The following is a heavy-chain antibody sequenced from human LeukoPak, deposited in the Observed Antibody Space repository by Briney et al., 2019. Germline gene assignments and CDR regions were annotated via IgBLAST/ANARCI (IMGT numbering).Heavy chain of an antibody. CDR3: ARDPSGTTIDNYYTLPKGLDV. CDR1: GYTVTGSY. J-gene: IGHJ6*02. CDR2: TYSGGTT. Sequence: GGSLRLSCAASGYTVTGSYINWVRQAPGKGLEWISVTYSGGTTYYSGSVKDRFIVSRDSSKNTSYLQMTSLTGEDTAIYYCARDPSGTTIDNYYTLPKGLDVWGQGTAVTVSS. D-gene: IGHD3-3*01. V-gene: IGHV3-66*01.